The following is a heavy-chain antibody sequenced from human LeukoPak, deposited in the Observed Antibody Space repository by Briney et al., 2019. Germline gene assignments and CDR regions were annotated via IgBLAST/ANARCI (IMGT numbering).Heavy chain of an antibody. J-gene: IGHJ6*02. CDR2: INPSGGST. V-gene: IGHV1-46*01. CDR3: AREAQEGGSHYYYGMDV. Sequence: GASVKVSCKASGYTFTSYYMHWVRQAPGQGLEWMGIINPSGGSTSYAQKFQGRVTMTRDTSTSTVYMELSSLRSEDTAVYYCAREAQEGGSHYYYGMDVWGQGTTVTVYS. D-gene: IGHD1-26*01. CDR1: GYTFTSYY.